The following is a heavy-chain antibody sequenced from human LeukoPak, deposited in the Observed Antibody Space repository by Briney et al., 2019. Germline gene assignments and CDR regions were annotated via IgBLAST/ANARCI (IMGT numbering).Heavy chain of an antibody. CDR2: IDPNSGGA. CDR1: GYTFTGNY. Sequence: ASVKVSCKASGYTFTGNYMHWVRQAPGQGLAWMGWIDPNSGGANYAQKFQGRVTMTRDTSIGTAYMELNRLRSDDTAVYYCARGSYDSSDFEYFHHWGQGTLVTVSS. J-gene: IGHJ1*01. CDR3: ARGSYDSSDFEYFHH. V-gene: IGHV1-2*02. D-gene: IGHD3-22*01.